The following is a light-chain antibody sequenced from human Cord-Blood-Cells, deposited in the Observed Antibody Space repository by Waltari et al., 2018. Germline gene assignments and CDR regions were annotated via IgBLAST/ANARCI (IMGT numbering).Light chain of an antibody. CDR1: QSVSSSY. CDR2: GAS. J-gene: IGKJ3*01. V-gene: IGKV3-20*01. CDR3: KQYGSSQFT. Sequence: EIVLTQSPGTLSLSPGERATLSCRASQSVSSSYLAWYQQKPGKAPRLLIYGASSRATGIPDRFSGSGSGTDFPLTISRLEPEDFAVYYCKQYGSSQFTFGPGTKVDIK.